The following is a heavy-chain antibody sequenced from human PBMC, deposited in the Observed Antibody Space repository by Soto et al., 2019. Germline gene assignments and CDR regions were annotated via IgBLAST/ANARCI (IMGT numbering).Heavy chain of an antibody. Sequence: WGSLRLSCAASGFSFVNFDIILVRQAPGKGLEWVSGISTSGGTTYYADSVKGRFTSSRDNSKNTLYLQMTSLRAEDTAVYYCATGTAAPAHWGQGTLVTVSS. CDR3: ATGTAAPAH. J-gene: IGHJ1*01. CDR1: GFSFVNFD. V-gene: IGHV3-23*01. CDR2: ISTSGGTT. D-gene: IGHD6-13*01.